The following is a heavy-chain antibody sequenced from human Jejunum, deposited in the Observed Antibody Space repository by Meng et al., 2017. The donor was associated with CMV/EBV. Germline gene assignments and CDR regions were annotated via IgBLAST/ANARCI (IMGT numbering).Heavy chain of an antibody. CDR3: ARDPRGVLIARYIDY. CDR2: ISSSSSYI. CDR1: FPFSTYT. J-gene: IGHJ4*02. Sequence: FPFSTYTMNWVRQAPGKGLEWVSSISSSSSYIYYADSVKGRFTISRDNAKNSLYLQMNSLRAEDTAVYYCARDPRGVLIARYIDYWGQGTLVTVSS. D-gene: IGHD2-21*01. V-gene: IGHV3-21*01.